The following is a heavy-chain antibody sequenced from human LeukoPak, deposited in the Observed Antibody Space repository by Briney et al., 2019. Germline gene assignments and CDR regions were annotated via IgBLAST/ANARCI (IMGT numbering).Heavy chain of an antibody. CDR2: IYHSGST. J-gene: IGHJ6*03. D-gene: IGHD4-23*01. CDR1: GYSISSGYY. CDR3: ARGLFYGGNLQRLYYYYYMDV. V-gene: IGHV4-38-2*02. Sequence: PSETLSLTCTVSGYSISSGYYWGWIRQPPGKGLEWIGSIYHSGSTYYNPSLKSRVTMSVDTSKNQFSLKLSSVTAADTAVYYCARGLFYGGNLQRLYYYYYMDVWGKGTTVTVSS.